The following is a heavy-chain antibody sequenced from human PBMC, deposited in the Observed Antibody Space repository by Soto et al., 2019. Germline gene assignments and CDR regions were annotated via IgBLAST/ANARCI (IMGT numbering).Heavy chain of an antibody. D-gene: IGHD6-6*01. CDR2: ISSSSSYI. CDR1: GFTFSSYS. J-gene: IGHJ3*02. CDR3: ARESIAARKPLLNI. V-gene: IGHV3-21*01. Sequence: PGGSLRLSCAASGFTFSSYSMNWVRQAPGKGLEWVSSISSSSSYIYYADSVKGRFTISRDNAKNSLYLQMNSLRAEDTAVYYCARESIAARKPLLNIWGQGTMVTVSS.